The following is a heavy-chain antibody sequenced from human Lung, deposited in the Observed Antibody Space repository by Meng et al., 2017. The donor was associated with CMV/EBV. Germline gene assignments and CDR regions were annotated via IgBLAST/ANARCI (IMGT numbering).Heavy chain of an antibody. CDR3: ARVGPAAGTGFFDY. J-gene: IGHJ4*01. CDR2: INPSGGST. CDR1: GYTFTSYY. Sequence: ASXXVSXKASGYTFTSYYMHWVRQAPGQGLEWMGRINPSGGSTSYAQKFQGRVTMTRDTSTSTVYMELSSLRSEDTAVYYCARVGPAAGTGFFDYWGHGTXVTVSS. V-gene: IGHV1-46*01. D-gene: IGHD6-13*01.